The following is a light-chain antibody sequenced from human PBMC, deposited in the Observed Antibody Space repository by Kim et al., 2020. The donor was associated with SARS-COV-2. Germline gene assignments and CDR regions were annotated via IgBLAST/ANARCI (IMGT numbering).Light chain of an antibody. Sequence: AIQVTQSPSSLSASVGDTVTITCRASQDIGSELGWYLQKPGKAPELLIRGASTVQSGVPSRFSGSGFGTDFTLTIISLQPEDFATYFCLQDYNYPLTFGQGTRLEIK. CDR1: QDIGSE. J-gene: IGKJ5*01. CDR2: GAS. CDR3: LQDYNYPLT. V-gene: IGKV1-6*01.